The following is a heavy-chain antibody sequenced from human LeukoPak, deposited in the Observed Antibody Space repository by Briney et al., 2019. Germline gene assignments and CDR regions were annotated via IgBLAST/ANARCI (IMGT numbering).Heavy chain of an antibody. D-gene: IGHD4-23*01. Sequence: TGGSLRLSCAASGFTVDDYAMHWVRQAPGKGLEWVSGISGNSGSIGYADSVKGRFTISRDNAKNSLYLQMNSLRAEDTALYYCAKGQLYGGNSNWFDPWGQGTLVTVSS. CDR3: AKGQLYGGNSNWFDP. J-gene: IGHJ5*02. CDR1: GFTVDDYA. V-gene: IGHV3-9*01. CDR2: ISGNSGSI.